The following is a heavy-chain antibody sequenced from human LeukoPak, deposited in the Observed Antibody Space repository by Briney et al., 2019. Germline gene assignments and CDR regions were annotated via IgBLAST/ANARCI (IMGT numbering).Heavy chain of an antibody. CDR2: IIPIFGTA. D-gene: IGHD5-18*01. CDR3: ASGVSYGQFDY. CDR1: GGTFSSYA. Sequence: GASVTVSCTASGGTFSSYAISWVRQAPGQGLEWMGGIIPIFGTANYAQKFQGRVTITADRSTSTAYMELSSLRSEDTAVYYCASGVSYGQFDYWGQGTLVTVSS. J-gene: IGHJ4*02. V-gene: IGHV1-69*06.